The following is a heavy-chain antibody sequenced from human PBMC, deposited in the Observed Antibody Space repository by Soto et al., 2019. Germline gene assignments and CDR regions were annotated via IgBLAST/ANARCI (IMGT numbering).Heavy chain of an antibody. Sequence: PGGSLRLSCAASEFTFDDYAMYWVRQAPGKGLEWVSGITWNSGDITYTGSVKGRFSISRDNAENSLYLHMNSLRPEDTAFYYCARSRGLAGRPLDLWGEGTLVTVSS. J-gene: IGHJ5*02. V-gene: IGHV3-9*01. CDR3: ARSRGLAGRPLDL. D-gene: IGHD6-6*01. CDR2: ITWNSGDI. CDR1: EFTFDDYA.